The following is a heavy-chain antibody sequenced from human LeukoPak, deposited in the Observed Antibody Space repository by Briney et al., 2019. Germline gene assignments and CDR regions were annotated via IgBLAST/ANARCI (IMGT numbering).Heavy chain of an antibody. CDR2: TYYSGRT. J-gene: IGHJ5*02. D-gene: IGHD2/OR15-2a*01. CDR3: ALRRLTSAQIIEDNWFDP. Sequence: PSETLSLTCTVSGGSISSSSYYWGWIRQPPGKTLEWIGYTYYSGRTNYNPSLKSRVTISLDTSKNQFSLRLTSVTAADTAVYYCALRRLTSAQIIEDNWFDPWGQGTLVTVCS. CDR1: GGSISSSSYY. V-gene: IGHV4-61*05.